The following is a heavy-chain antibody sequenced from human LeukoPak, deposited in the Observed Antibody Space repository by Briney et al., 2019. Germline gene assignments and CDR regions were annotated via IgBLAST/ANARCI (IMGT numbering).Heavy chain of an antibody. Sequence: KPSETLSLTCAVSGYSISSGYYWGWIRPSPGKGLEWIGRIDRSGNTYYNPPLKSRVAISVDTSSTQFSLRLTSVTAADTAVYYCARMDDYFGSGNYYNVINYYYMDVWGKGTTVTVS. CDR2: IDRSGNT. D-gene: IGHD3-10*01. CDR3: ARMDDYFGSGNYYNVINYYYMDV. J-gene: IGHJ6*03. CDR1: GYSISSGYY. V-gene: IGHV4-38-2*01.